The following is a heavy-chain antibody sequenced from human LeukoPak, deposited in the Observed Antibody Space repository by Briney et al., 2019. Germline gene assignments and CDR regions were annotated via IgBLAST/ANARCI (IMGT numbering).Heavy chain of an antibody. D-gene: IGHD3-10*01. Sequence: GGSLRLSCVASGFTFSSYAMHWVRQAPGKGLEWVAVISYDGSNKYYADSVKGRFTISRDNSKNTVYLQMNSLRAEDTAVYYCARDYYYGSGSYYPDYWGQGTLVTVSS. CDR1: GFTFSSYA. CDR2: ISYDGSNK. CDR3: ARDYYYGSGSYYPDY. V-gene: IGHV3-30-3*01. J-gene: IGHJ4*02.